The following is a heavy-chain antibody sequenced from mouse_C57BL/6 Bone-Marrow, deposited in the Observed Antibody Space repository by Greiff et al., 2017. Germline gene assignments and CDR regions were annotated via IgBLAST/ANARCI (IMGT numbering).Heavy chain of an antibody. CDR3: AREGYYGSSWCAY. CDR1: GYTFTSYW. Sequence: VQLQQPGAELVMPGASVKLSCKASGYTFTSYWMHWVKQRPGPGLEWIGEIDPSDSYTNYNQKFKGKSTLTVDKSASTAYIQLSSLTSEDSAVYYCAREGYYGSSWCAYWGQGTLVTVAA. V-gene: IGHV1-69*01. CDR2: IDPSDSYT. D-gene: IGHD1-1*01. J-gene: IGHJ3*01.